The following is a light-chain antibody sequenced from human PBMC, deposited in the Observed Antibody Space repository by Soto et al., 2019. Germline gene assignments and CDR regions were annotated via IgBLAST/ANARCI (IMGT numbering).Light chain of an antibody. CDR2: DDN. CDR3: SSYASNNRGV. V-gene: IGLV1-51*01. Sequence: QSVLTQPPSVSAAPGQKVTISCSGSSSNIGGNSVSWYQQLPGTAPKLLIYDDNKRPSGIPDRFSGSKSGTSATLGITGLQTGDEADYYCSSYASNNRGVFGTGTKVTVL. CDR1: SSNIGGNS. J-gene: IGLJ1*01.